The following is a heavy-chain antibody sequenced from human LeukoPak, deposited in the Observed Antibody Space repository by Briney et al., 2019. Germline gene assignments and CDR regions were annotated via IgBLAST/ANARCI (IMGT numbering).Heavy chain of an antibody. CDR3: ARGSRWLQSYFDY. CDR1: GGSISSSSYY. Sequence: SETLSLTCTVSGGSISSSSYYWGWIRQPPGKGLEWIGEINHIGSTNYNPSLKSRVSISEDTSKNQFSLKLSSVTAADTAVYYCARGSRWLQSYFDYWGQGTLVTVSS. CDR2: INHIGST. J-gene: IGHJ4*02. D-gene: IGHD5-24*01. V-gene: IGHV4-39*07.